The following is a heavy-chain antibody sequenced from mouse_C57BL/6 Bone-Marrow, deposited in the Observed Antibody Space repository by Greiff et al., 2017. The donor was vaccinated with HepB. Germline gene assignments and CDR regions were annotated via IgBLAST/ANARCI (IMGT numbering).Heavy chain of an antibody. CDR1: GFSLTSYG. CDR2: IWSGGSP. V-gene: IGHV2-2*01. Sequence: QVQLKQSGPGLVQPSQSLSITCTVSGFSLTSYGVHWVRQSPGKGLEWLGVIWSGGSPDYNAAFISRLSISKDNSKSQVFFKMNSLQADDTAIYYCARKTDSSGDVGFAYWGQGTLVTVSA. D-gene: IGHD3-2*02. CDR3: ARKTDSSGDVGFAY. J-gene: IGHJ3*01.